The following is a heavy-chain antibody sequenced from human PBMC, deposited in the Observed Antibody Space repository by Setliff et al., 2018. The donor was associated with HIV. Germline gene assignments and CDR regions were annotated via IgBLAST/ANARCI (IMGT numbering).Heavy chain of an antibody. D-gene: IGHD3-3*01. J-gene: IGHJ6*02. CDR3: ARDLRDGFEEWFSTLDDGMDV. V-gene: IGHV1-2*02. CDR2: INPHTGVT. Sequence: VASVKVSCKTSGYIFIRYYIFWVRQAPGQGLEWMGNINPHTGVTKYAEKFQGRVTTTRDTSINTIYMELSRLRSDDTAVYYCARDLRDGFEEWFSTLDDGMDVWGQGTTVTVSS. CDR1: GYIFIRYY.